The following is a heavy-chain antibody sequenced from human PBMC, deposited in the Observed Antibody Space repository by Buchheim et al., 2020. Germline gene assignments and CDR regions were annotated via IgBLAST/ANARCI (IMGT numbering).Heavy chain of an antibody. Sequence: QVQLVGSGGGVVQPGRSLRLSCAASGFTFSSYAMHWVRQAPGKGLEWVAVISYDGSNKYYADSVKGRFTISRDNSKNTLYLQMNSLRAEDTAVYYCARDLPAEYYDFWSGYYSSFDYWGQGTL. V-gene: IGHV3-30-3*01. CDR2: ISYDGSNK. D-gene: IGHD3-3*01. J-gene: IGHJ4*02. CDR3: ARDLPAEYYDFWSGYYSSFDY. CDR1: GFTFSSYA.